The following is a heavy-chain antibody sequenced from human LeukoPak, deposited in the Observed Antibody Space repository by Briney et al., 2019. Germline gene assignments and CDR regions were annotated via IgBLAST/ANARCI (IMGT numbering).Heavy chain of an antibody. Sequence: GGSLRLSCAASGFTFSSYSLNWVRQAPGKGLEWISYISSSGSNIDYADSVKGRFTISRDNGENLLYLQMNSLRAEDTAVYYCARTAFDWSQVGGNWFDPWGQGTLVTVFS. CDR2: ISSSGSNI. D-gene: IGHD3-9*01. CDR3: ARTAFDWSQVGGNWFDP. J-gene: IGHJ5*02. V-gene: IGHV3-48*04. CDR1: GFTFSSYS.